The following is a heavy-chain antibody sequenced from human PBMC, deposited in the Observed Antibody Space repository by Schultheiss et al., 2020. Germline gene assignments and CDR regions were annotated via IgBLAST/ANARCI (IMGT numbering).Heavy chain of an antibody. CDR3: AKARTGYYYYGMDV. CDR2: ISYDGSNK. Sequence: SLRLSCAASGFTFSSYGMHWVRQAPGKGLEWVAVISYDGSNKYYADSVKGRFTISRDNSQNTLYLQMNSLRAEDTAVYYCAKARTGYYYYGMDVWGQGTTVTVSS. CDR1: GFTFSSYG. V-gene: IGHV3-30*18. D-gene: IGHD7-27*01. J-gene: IGHJ6*02.